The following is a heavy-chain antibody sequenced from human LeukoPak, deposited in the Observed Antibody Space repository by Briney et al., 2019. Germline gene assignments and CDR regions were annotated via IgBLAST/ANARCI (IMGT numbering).Heavy chain of an antibody. CDR1: GFTFSSFE. V-gene: IGHV3-48*03. Sequence: GGSLRLSCVASGFTFSSFEMNWVRQAPGKGLEWISYIISSGSTIYYADSVKGRFTISRDNAKNSLYLQMNSLRAEDTAVYYCASSSYGDYEVYFDFWGQGTLVTVSS. J-gene: IGHJ4*02. CDR3: ASSSYGDYEVYFDF. D-gene: IGHD4-17*01. CDR2: IISSGSTI.